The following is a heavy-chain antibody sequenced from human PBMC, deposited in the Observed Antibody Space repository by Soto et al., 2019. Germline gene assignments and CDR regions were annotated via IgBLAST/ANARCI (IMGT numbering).Heavy chain of an antibody. CDR2: IYYSGST. Sequence: SETLSLTCTVSGGSISSSSYYWGWIRQPPGKGLEWIGSIYYSGSTYYNPSLKSRVTISVDTSKNQFSLKLSSVTAADTAVYYCAKNITGGWGVGPEENWFDPGGKGTRVTVS. CDR3: AKNITGGWGVGPEENWFDP. J-gene: IGHJ5*02. V-gene: IGHV4-39*01. D-gene: IGHD3-16*01. CDR1: GGSISSSSYY.